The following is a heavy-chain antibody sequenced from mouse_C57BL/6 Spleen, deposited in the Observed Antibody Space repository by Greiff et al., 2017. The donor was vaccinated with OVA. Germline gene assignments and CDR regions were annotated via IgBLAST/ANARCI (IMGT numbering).Heavy chain of an antibody. D-gene: IGHD3-2*02. CDR2: IYPGSGST. J-gene: IGHJ2*01. Sequence: QVQLQQSGAELVKPGASVKMSCKASGYTFTSYWITWVKQRPGQGLEWIGDIYPGSGSTNYNEKFKSKATLTVDTSSSTAYMQLSSLTSEDSAVYYCAGSSGYVTYFDYWGQGTTLTVSS. CDR1: GYTFTSYW. CDR3: AGSSGYVTYFDY. V-gene: IGHV1-55*01.